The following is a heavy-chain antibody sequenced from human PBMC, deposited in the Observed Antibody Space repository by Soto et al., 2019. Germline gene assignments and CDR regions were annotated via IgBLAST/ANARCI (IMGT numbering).Heavy chain of an antibody. CDR3: ARDSRNYYYYMDV. CDR2: ISLSSSTI. V-gene: IGHV3-48*01. Sequence: VQLVESGGGLVQPGGSLRLSCAASGFTFSSYNMNWVRQAPGKGLEWISDISLSSSTIFYADSVKGRFTISRDNAKNSLYLQMHSLRAEDTAVYYCARDSRNYYYYMDVWGKGTTVTVSS. J-gene: IGHJ6*03. CDR1: GFTFSSYN.